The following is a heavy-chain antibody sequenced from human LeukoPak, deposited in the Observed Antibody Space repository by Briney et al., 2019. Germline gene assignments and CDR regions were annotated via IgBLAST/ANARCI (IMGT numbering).Heavy chain of an antibody. CDR2: LIVGNGNQ. J-gene: IGHJ4*02. CDR3: ARDRNGGSFDY. Sequence: GGSLRLSCAACGFVFSSYSMNWVRQAPGKGLEWVSFLIVGNGNQHYADSVKGRFTISRDDAKNSLYLQMNSLRAEDTAVYYCARDRNGGSFDYWGQGTLVTVSS. V-gene: IGHV3-48*01. CDR1: GFVFSSYS. D-gene: IGHD4-23*01.